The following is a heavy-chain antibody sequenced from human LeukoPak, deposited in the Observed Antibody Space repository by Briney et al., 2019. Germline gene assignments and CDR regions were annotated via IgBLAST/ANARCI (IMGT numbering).Heavy chain of an antibody. CDR2: IYYSGST. V-gene: IGHV4-38-2*01. Sequence: PGGSLRLSCAASGFTFSSYAMSWVRQAPGKGLEWIGSIYYSGSTYYNPSLKSRVTISVDTSKNQFSLKLSSVTAADTAVYYCARVGGYCSSTSCYAQGNWFDPWGQGTLVTVSS. J-gene: IGHJ5*02. CDR1: GFTFSSYA. CDR3: ARVGGYCSSTSCYAQGNWFDP. D-gene: IGHD2-2*01.